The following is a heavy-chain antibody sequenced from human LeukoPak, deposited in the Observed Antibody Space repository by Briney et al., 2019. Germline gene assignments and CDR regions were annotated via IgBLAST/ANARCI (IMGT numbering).Heavy chain of an antibody. CDR1: GGSISKFY. Sequence: SETLSLTCTVSGGSISKFYWSWIRLPPGKALEWMGYIYYDGSTNYNPSLRSRVTMSADTSKNQFSLKLSSVTAADTAVYFCARARNYYDSSDYYYEGDAFDIWGQGTMVTVSS. CDR3: ARARNYYDSSDYYYEGDAFDI. V-gene: IGHV4-59*01. D-gene: IGHD3-22*01. J-gene: IGHJ3*02. CDR2: IYYDGST.